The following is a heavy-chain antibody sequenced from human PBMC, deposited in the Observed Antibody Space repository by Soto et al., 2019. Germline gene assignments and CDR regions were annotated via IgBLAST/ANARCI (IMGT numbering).Heavy chain of an antibody. V-gene: IGHV3-66*01. J-gene: IGHJ6*03. CDR3: ARGPTALRDYYYYYYMDV. Sequence: GGSLRLSCAASGFTVSSNYMSWVRQAPGKGLEWVSVIYSGGSTYYADSVKGRFTISRDNSKNTLYLQMNSLRVEDTAVYYCARGPTALRDYYYYYYMDVWGKGTTVTVS. CDR1: GFTVSSNY. CDR2: IYSGGST.